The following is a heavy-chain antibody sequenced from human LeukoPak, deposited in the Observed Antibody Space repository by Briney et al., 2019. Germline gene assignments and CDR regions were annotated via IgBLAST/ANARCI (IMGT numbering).Heavy chain of an antibody. D-gene: IGHD2-2*03. CDR3: ARGTLGYCSSTSCQLLYYYYYMDV. V-gene: IGHV1-69*13. CDR2: IIPIFGTA. J-gene: IGHJ6*03. Sequence: ASVKVSCKASGGTFSSYATSWVRQAPGQGLEWMGGIIPIFGTANYAQKFQGRVTITADESTSTAYMELSSLRSEDTAVYYCARGTLGYCSSTSCQLLYYYYYMDVWGKGTTVTVSS. CDR1: GGTFSSYA.